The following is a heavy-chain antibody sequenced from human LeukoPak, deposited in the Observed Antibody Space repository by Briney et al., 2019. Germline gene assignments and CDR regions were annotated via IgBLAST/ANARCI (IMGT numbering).Heavy chain of an antibody. Sequence: ASVKVSCKASGYTFTSYGISWVRQAPGQGLEWMGWTSGDNVNTYYAQKFLGRVTMTTDTSTTTAYMELRGPRSDDTAVYYCARDWEWRARRDLFDPWGQGTRVTVSS. D-gene: IGHD3-3*01. CDR3: ARDWEWRARRDLFDP. CDR2: TSGDNVNT. J-gene: IGHJ5*02. V-gene: IGHV1-18*01. CDR1: GYTFTSYG.